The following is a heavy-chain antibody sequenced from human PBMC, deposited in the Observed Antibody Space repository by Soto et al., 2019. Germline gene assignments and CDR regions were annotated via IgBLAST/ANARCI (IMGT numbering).Heavy chain of an antibody. CDR1: GFTFSSYA. D-gene: IGHD4-17*01. J-gene: IGHJ6*02. Sequence: PGGSLRLSCAASGFTFSSYAMSWVRQAPGKGLEWVSAISGSGGSTYYADSVKGRFTISRDNSKNTLYLQMNSLRAEDTAVYYCAKVWEPYGDYGIPYYYGMDVWGQGTTVTVSS. CDR2: ISGSGGST. V-gene: IGHV3-23*01. CDR3: AKVWEPYGDYGIPYYYGMDV.